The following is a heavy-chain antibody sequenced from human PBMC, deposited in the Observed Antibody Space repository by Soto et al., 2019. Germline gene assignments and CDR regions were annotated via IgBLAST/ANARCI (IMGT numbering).Heavy chain of an antibody. Sequence: QITLEESGPTLLKPTQTLTLTCTFSGFSLTTEGVAVAWPRQSPGKAPEWLAVIFWDHDKRFNPSLSSRQTITKDSSKSQVLLTLTRVDPVDTATYFCAHRSCDSGTCSVDSWGPGPLVTVSS. CDR3: AHRSCDSGTCSVDS. V-gene: IGHV2-5*02. J-gene: IGHJ1*01. CDR2: IFWDHDK. CDR1: GFSLTTEGVA. D-gene: IGHD2-15*01.